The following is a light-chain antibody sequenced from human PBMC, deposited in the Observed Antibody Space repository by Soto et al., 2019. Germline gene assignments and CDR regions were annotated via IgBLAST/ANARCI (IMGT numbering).Light chain of an antibody. J-gene: IGLJ2*01. CDR1: RIGTKS. CDR3: QVLESTRTHAV. V-gene: IGLV3-21*02. CDR2: DDT. Sequence: SYELTQPPSVSVAPGQTARIPCGGDRIGTKSVHWYQQKPGQAPVLVVYDDTDRPSGIPERFSGSNSGITATLTITKVAAGDEAEYYCQVLESTRTHAVFGGGTKVTVL.